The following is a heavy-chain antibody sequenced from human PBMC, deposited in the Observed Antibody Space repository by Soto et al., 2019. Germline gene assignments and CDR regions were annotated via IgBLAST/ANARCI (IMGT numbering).Heavy chain of an antibody. CDR2: MSYDGNQK. CDR3: AKDRYFDSYYLDS. V-gene: IGHV3-30-3*01. Sequence: PRLSCAASGFTFSRYAIHWVRQAPGKGLEWVTVMSYDGNQKHYADSVKGRFTVSGDDSENTVFLQMTSLRPEDTATYYCAKDRYFDSYYLDSWGQGTLVTVSS. CDR1: GFTFSRYA. D-gene: IGHD3-9*01. J-gene: IGHJ4*02.